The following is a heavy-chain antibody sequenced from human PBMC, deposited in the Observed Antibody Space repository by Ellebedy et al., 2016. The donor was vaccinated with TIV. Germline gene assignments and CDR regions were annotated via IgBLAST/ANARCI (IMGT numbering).Heavy chain of an antibody. CDR1: GGAFSSYA. Sequence: AASVKVSCKAAGGAFSSYAINWVRQAPGQGLEWMGEIIPIFRTTNYAQKFQGRVTMTRDTSASTVYMELSSLRSEDTAVYYCAREGGVYYFDYWGQGTLVTVSS. D-gene: IGHD1-26*01. J-gene: IGHJ4*02. CDR2: IIPIFRTT. CDR3: AREGGVYYFDY. V-gene: IGHV1-69*05.